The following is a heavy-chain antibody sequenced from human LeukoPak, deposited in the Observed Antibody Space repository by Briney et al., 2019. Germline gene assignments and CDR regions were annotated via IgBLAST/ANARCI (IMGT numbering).Heavy chain of an antibody. Sequence: GGSLRLSCAASGFTFSSYSMNWVRQAPGKGLEWVSYISSSSSTIYYADSVKGRFTISRDNAKNSLYLQMNSLRAEDTAVYYCARGHYYGSGSYFAAFDYWGQGTLVTVSS. CDR3: ARGHYYGSGSYFAAFDY. CDR1: GFTFSSYS. CDR2: ISSSSSTI. D-gene: IGHD3-10*01. V-gene: IGHV3-48*01. J-gene: IGHJ4*02.